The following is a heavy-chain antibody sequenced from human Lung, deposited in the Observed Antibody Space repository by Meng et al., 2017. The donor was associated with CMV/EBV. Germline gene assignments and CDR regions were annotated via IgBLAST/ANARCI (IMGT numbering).Heavy chain of an antibody. CDR2: IPHRGSS. V-gene: IGHV4-4*02. J-gene: IGHJ1*01. Sequence: QVQLRGSGPALVKPSETLSLTCAVSGDSITNHNWWAWVRQPPGKGLEWIGEIPHRGSSAYNPSLKSRVSMSIDKSKNQFSLKLTSVTAADTAVCHCLRRSGGSVWGQGTLVTVSS. CDR1: GDSITNHNW. D-gene: IGHD3-10*01. CDR3: LRRSGGSV.